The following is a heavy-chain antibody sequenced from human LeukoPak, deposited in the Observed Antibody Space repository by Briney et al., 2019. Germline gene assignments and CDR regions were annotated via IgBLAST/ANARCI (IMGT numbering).Heavy chain of an antibody. Sequence: GGSLRLSCAASGFTFSSYGMHWVRQAPGKGLEWVAVISYDGSNKYYADSVKGRFTISRDNSKNTLYLQMNSLRAEDTAVYYCAKDRVRGSSSWYCDYWGQGTLVTVSS. CDR3: AKDRVRGSSSWYCDY. D-gene: IGHD6-13*01. J-gene: IGHJ4*02. CDR2: ISYDGSNK. V-gene: IGHV3-30*18. CDR1: GFTFSSYG.